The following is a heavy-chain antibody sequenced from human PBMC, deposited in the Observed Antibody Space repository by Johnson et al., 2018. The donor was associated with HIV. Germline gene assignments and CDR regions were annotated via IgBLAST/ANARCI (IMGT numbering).Heavy chain of an antibody. J-gene: IGHJ3*02. CDR3: ARSGGAVGVNGFDI. CDR1: GFTFDDYG. Sequence: VQLVESGGGVVRPGGSLRVSCAASGFTFDDYGMSWVRQAPGKGLEWVSGINWNGGSTGYVGPVKGRFTISRDNAKNSLYLQMNSLRGEDTALYYCARSGGAVGVNGFDIWGQGTMVTVSS. CDR2: INWNGGST. D-gene: IGHD1-26*01. V-gene: IGHV3-20*04.